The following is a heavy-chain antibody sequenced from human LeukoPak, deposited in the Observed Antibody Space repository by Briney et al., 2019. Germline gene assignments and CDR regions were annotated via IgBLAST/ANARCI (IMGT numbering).Heavy chain of an antibody. Sequence: SETLSLTCTVSGGSISTYYWTWIRQPPGKGLEWIGYIDYSGSTNYNPSLKSRVTISVHTSKNQFSLKLSSVTAADTAVYYCARAFYPGYYSYMAVWGKGTTVTVSS. D-gene: IGHD3-3*02. CDR3: ARAFYPGYYSYMAV. V-gene: IGHV4-59*01. J-gene: IGHJ6*03. CDR2: IDYSGST. CDR1: GGSISTYY.